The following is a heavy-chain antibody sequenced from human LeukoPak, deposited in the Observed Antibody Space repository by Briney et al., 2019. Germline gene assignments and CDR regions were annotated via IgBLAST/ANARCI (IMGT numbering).Heavy chain of an antibody. Sequence: GRSLRLSCAAPGFSFSNFAIHWVRQAPGKGLEWLAVISHDGATKHYADSVKGRFTISRDNSNNSLSLQMNSLSAEDTAVYYCARARGRWHLLPLDFWGQGTLVTVSS. V-gene: IGHV3-30*04. CDR2: ISHDGATK. CDR3: ARARGRWHLLPLDF. D-gene: IGHD1-26*01. J-gene: IGHJ4*02. CDR1: GFSFSNFA.